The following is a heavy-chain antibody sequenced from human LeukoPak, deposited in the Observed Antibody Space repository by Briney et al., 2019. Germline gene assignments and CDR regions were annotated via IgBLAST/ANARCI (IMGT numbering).Heavy chain of an antibody. J-gene: IGHJ4*02. CDR1: GGSFSGYY. CDR3: ARDPKTDSGSYSYFDY. CDR2: IYYSGST. Sequence: SETLSLTCAVYGGSFSGYYWSWIRQPPGKGLEWIGSIYYSGSTYYNPSLKSRVTISVDTSKNQFSLKLSSVTAADTAVYYCARDPKTDSGSYSYFDYWGQGTLVTVSS. V-gene: IGHV4-34*01. D-gene: IGHD1-26*01.